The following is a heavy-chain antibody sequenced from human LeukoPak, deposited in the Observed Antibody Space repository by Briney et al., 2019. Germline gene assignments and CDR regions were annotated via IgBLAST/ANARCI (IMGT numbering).Heavy chain of an antibody. Sequence: ASVKASCKASGYTFTGYYMHWVRQAPGQGLEWMGWIDPNSGGTNYAQKFQGRVTMTRDTPISTAYMELSRLRSDDTAVYYCARRSGYSGYENSYYYYMDVWGKGTTVTVSS. CDR2: IDPNSGGT. V-gene: IGHV1-2*02. D-gene: IGHD5-12*01. CDR1: GYTFTGYY. CDR3: ARRSGYSGYENSYYYYMDV. J-gene: IGHJ6*03.